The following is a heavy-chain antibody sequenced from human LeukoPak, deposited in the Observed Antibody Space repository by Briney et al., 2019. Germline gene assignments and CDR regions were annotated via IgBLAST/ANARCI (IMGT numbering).Heavy chain of an antibody. CDR2: IIPIFGTA. CDR3: ARGGGVSDYYGSGSYYWYYYMDV. CDR1: GGTFSSYA. J-gene: IGHJ6*03. D-gene: IGHD3-10*01. V-gene: IGHV1-69*13. Sequence: GASVKVSCNASGGTFSSYAISWVRQAPGQGLEWMGGIIPIFGTANYAQKFQGRVTITADESTSTAYMELSSLRSEDTAVYYCARGGGVSDYYGSGSYYWYYYMDVWGKGTTVTISS.